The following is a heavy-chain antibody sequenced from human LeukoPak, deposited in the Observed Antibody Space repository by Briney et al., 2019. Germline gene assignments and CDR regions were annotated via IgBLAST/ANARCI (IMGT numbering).Heavy chain of an antibody. CDR1: GFTFSGYP. CDR3: TRDQEGSDY. Sequence: GGSLRLSCAASGFTFSGYPIHWVRQAPGKGLEWVAVISYDGSNKYYADSVKGRFTISRDNAENLLYLQMNSLRAEDTAVYYCTRDQEGSDYWGQGTLVTVSS. J-gene: IGHJ4*02. V-gene: IGHV3-30-3*01. CDR2: ISYDGSNK.